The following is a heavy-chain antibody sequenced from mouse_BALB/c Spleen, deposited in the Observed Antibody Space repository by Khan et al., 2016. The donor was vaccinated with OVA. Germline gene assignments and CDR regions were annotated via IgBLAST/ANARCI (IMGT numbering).Heavy chain of an antibody. V-gene: IGHV1-77*01. CDR2: IFPGGGSS. J-gene: IGHJ3*01. Sequence: QVQLQQSGPELVKPGASVKMSCKASGYTFTDYVINWVKQRTGQGIEWIGDIFPGGGSSYYNEKFKGKAKLTADKSSNTAYMQLSSLTFEDSAVYFCARGGYSVFAYWGQGTLVTVSA. CDR3: ARGGYSVFAY. CDR1: GYTFTDYV. D-gene: IGHD1-1*01.